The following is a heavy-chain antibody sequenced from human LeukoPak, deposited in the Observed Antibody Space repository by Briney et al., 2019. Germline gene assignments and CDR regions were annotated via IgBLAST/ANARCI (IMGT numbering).Heavy chain of an antibody. V-gene: IGHV1-18*01. J-gene: IGHJ6*02. D-gene: IGHD6-19*01. CDR2: ISAYNGNT. CDR1: GYTFTSYG. Sequence: ASVKVSCKASGYTFTSYGISWVRQAPGQGLEWMGWISAYNGNTNYAQKLQGRVTMTTDTSTSTAYMELRSLRSDDTAVYYCAREIAVAASFTFYYYGMDVWGQGTTVTVSS. CDR3: AREIAVAASFTFYYYGMDV.